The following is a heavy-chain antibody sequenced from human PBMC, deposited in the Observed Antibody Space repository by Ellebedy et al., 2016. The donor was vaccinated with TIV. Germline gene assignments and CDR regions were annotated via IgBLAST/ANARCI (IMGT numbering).Heavy chain of an antibody. CDR1: GFTFSSYG. Sequence: GESLKISCAASGFTFSSYGMHWVRQAPGKGLEWVAVIWYDGSNKYYADSVKGRFTISRDNSKNTLYLQMNSLRAEDTAVYYCARDQEKANPLDYYGSGSSSYWGQGTLVTVSS. CDR2: IWYDGSNK. CDR3: ARDQEKANPLDYYGSGSSSY. J-gene: IGHJ4*02. D-gene: IGHD3-10*01. V-gene: IGHV3-33*01.